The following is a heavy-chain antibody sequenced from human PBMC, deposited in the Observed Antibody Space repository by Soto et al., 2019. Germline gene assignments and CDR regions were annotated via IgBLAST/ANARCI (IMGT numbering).Heavy chain of an antibody. V-gene: IGHV4-30-4*01. CDR3: ARQTEGRSYYDFWSGYYRSGYNWFDP. Sequence: SETLSLTCTVSGGSISSGDYYWSWIRQPPGKGLEWIGYIYYSGSTYYNPSLKSRVTISVDTSKNQFSLKLSSVTAADTAVYYCARQTEGRSYYDFWSGYYRSGYNWFDPWGQGTLVTVSS. J-gene: IGHJ5*02. D-gene: IGHD3-3*01. CDR1: GGSISSGDYY. CDR2: IYYSGST.